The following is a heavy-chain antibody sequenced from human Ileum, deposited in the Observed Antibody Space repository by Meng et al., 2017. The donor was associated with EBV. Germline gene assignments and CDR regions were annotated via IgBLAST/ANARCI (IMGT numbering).Heavy chain of an antibody. CDR1: GESIISNYW. V-gene: IGHV4-4*02. CDR2: IYYNTNT. CDR3: ARKFSVVGSTDGWFDP. J-gene: IGHJ5*02. D-gene: IGHD2-8*01. Sequence: QVALQESAPGLAKPSGTLSLTCAVSGESIISNYWWSWVRQPPGKGLEWIGEIYYNTNTNYNPSLKGRVTMSVDTSQNQFSLTLSSVTAADTAVYFCARKFSVVGSTDGWFDPWGQGTLVTVSS.